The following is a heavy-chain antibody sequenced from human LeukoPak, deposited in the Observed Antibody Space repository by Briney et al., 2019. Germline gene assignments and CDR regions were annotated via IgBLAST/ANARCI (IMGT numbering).Heavy chain of an antibody. V-gene: IGHV3-7*01. J-gene: IGHJ4*02. CDR3: VRGSGWLPAY. CDR2: IKQDGSEI. CDR1: GFTLSSHW. Sequence: GGSLRLSCAASGFTLSSHWLSWVRQAPGKGPEWVAIIKQDGSEIHYVDAVKGRFTISRDNAKNSLYLQITSLTGDDTTVYYCVRGSGWLPAYWGQGTLVTVSS. D-gene: IGHD5-24*01.